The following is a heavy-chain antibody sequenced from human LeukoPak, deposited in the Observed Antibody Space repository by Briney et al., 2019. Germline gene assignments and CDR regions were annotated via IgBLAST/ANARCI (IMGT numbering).Heavy chain of an antibody. CDR2: ISSSSSYI. CDR3: AREEGVAPPDY. D-gene: IGHD3-3*01. J-gene: IGHJ4*02. Sequence: PGGSLRLSCAASGFTFSSYSMNWVRQAPGKGLEWVSSISSSSSYIYYAGSVKGRFTISRDNAKNSLYLQMNSLRAEDTAVYYCAREEGVAPPDYWGQGTLVTVSS. CDR1: GFTFSSYS. V-gene: IGHV3-21*01.